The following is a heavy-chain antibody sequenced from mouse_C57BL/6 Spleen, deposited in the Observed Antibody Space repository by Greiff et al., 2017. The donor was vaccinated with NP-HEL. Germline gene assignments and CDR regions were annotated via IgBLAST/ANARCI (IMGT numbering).Heavy chain of an antibody. Sequence: VQVVESGAELARPGASVKMSCKASGYTFTSYTMHWVKQRPGQGLEWIGYITPSSGYTKYNQKFKDKATLTADKSSSTAYMQLSSLTSEDSAVYYCARQPTLDYWGQGTSVPVSS. CDR2: ITPSSGYT. CDR3: ARQPTLDY. J-gene: IGHJ4*01. V-gene: IGHV1-4*01. CDR1: GYTFTSYT.